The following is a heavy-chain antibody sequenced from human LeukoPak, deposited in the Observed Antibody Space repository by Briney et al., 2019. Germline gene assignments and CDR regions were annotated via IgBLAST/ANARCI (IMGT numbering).Heavy chain of an antibody. D-gene: IGHD2-2*02. CDR1: GFTFSSYW. Sequence: GGSLRLXCAASGFTFSSYWMHWVRQAPGKGLVWVSRINSDGSSTTYADSVKGRLTISRDNTKNTLYLQMNSLRAEDTAVYYCARGGCSSTSCYILDYWGQGTLVTVSS. CDR3: ARGGCSSTSCYILDY. J-gene: IGHJ4*02. V-gene: IGHV3-74*01. CDR2: INSDGSST.